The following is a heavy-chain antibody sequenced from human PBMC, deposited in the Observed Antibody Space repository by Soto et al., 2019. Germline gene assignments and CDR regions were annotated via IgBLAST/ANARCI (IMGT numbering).Heavy chain of an antibody. CDR1: VYRFSSSC. V-gene: IGHV5-51*01. Sequence: PGESLKISCQGTVYRFSSSCIGWVRQKPVKGLEWLGNVYPSDSDVRYSPAFEGQVTISADNSINTDYLQLLNLKASDTAIYYCTKGATSPLASWVQGSRVTVSS. CDR2: VYPSDSDV. CDR3: TKGATSPLAS. J-gene: IGHJ4*02. D-gene: IGHD3-16*01.